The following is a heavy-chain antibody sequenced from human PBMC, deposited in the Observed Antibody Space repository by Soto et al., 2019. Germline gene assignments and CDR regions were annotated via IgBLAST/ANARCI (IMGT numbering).Heavy chain of an antibody. CDR3: ARHLRPNYYDSSGYYFGTRLVMDV. V-gene: IGHV5-51*01. J-gene: IGHJ6*02. CDR2: IYPGDSDT. CDR1: GYSFTSYW. D-gene: IGHD3-22*01. Sequence: GESLKISCKGSGYSFTSYWIGWVRQMPGKGLEWMGIIYPGDSDTRYSPSFQGQVTISADKSISTAYLQWSSLKASDTAMYYCARHLRPNYYDSSGYYFGTRLVMDVWGQGSTVTVSS.